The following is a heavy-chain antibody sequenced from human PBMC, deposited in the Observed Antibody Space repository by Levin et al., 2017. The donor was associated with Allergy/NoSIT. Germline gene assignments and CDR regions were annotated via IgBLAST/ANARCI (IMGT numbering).Heavy chain of an antibody. CDR2: ISSSSSYI. Sequence: GESLKISCAASGFTFSSYTMNWVRQAPGKGLEWVSSISSSSSYIYYADSVKGRFTISRDNAKNSLYLQMNSLRAEDTAVYYCARVSNDFSGGYWGQGTLVTVSS. J-gene: IGHJ4*02. CDR3: ARVSNDFSGGY. V-gene: IGHV3-21*01. D-gene: IGHD3-3*01. CDR1: GFTFSSYT.